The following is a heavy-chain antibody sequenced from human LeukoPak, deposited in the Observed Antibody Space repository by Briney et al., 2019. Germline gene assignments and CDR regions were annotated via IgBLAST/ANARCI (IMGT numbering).Heavy chain of an antibody. Sequence: PGRSLGLSCAASGFTFSSYGMHWVRQAPGKGLEWVAVIWYDGSNKYYADSVKGRFTISRDNSKNTLYLQMNSLRAEDTAVYYCAGSSAREYYMDVWGKGTTVTVSS. J-gene: IGHJ6*03. D-gene: IGHD6-6*01. CDR3: AGSSAREYYMDV. CDR2: IWYDGSNK. V-gene: IGHV3-33*01. CDR1: GFTFSSYG.